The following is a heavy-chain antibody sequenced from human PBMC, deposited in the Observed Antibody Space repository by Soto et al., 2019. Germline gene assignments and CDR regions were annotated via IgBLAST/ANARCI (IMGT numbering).Heavy chain of an antibody. CDR3: SSHPIVGARYYYSVMEV. CDR1: EERITSYW. D-gene: IGHD2-21*01. V-gene: IGHV5-10-1*01. J-gene: IGHJ6*02. CDR2: IDPSDSYT. Sequence: WRVAEERITSYWVRRMRKKPGKGLEWMGRIDPSDSYTNYSPSFQGHVTISADKSISTAYLQWSSLKASDTAMYYCSSHPIVGARYYYSVMEVWGQGTTVLVSS.